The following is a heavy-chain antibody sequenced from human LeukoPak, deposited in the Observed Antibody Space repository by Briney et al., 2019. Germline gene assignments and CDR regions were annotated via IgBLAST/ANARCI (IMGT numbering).Heavy chain of an antibody. CDR3: ARGRGTIEINWFDP. V-gene: IGHV4-34*01. D-gene: IGHD1-1*01. J-gene: IGHJ5*02. CDR2: INHSGST. CDR1: GGSFSGYY. Sequence: SETLSHTCAVYGGSFSGYYWSWIRQPPGKGLEWIGEINHSGSTNYNPSLKSRVTISVDTSKNQFSLKLSSVTAADTAVYYCARGRGTIEINWFDPWGQGTLVTVSS.